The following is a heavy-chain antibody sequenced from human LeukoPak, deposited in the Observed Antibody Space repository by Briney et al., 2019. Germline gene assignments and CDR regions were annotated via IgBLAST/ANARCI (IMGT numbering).Heavy chain of an antibody. J-gene: IGHJ2*01. CDR2: ISYDGSNK. D-gene: IGHD5/OR15-5a*01. Sequence: PGGSLRLSCAASGFTFSNYWMHWVRQAPGKGLEWVAVISYDGSNKYYADSVKGRFTISRDNSKNTLYLQMNSLRAEDTAVYYCARDLVSSYWYFDLWGRGTLVTVSS. V-gene: IGHV3-30*03. CDR1: GFTFSNYW. CDR3: ARDLVSSYWYFDL.